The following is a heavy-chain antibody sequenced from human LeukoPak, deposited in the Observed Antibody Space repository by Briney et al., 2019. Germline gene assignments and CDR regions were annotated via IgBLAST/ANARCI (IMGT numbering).Heavy chain of an antibody. J-gene: IGHJ3*02. V-gene: IGHV3-30*03. D-gene: IGHD3-22*01. CDR2: ISYDGSNK. CDR1: GFTFSSYG. CDR3: ARVQFYYYDSSESAFDI. Sequence: GRSLRLSCAASGFTFSSYGMHWVRQAPGKGLEWVAVISYDGSNKYYPDSVKGRFTISRDNSKNTLYLQMNSLRAEDTAVYYCARVQFYYYDSSESAFDIWGQGTMVTVSS.